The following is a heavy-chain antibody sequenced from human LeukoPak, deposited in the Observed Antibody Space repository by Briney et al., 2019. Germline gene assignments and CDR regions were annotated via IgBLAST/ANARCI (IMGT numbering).Heavy chain of an antibody. Sequence: ASVKVSCKASGYTFTNCGISWVRQAPGQRPEWMGWISTYNGNTNYAQNLQDRVTLTTDTSTTTVYMELRSLRSDDTAVYYCARDKDEDYDTSGMFQYWGQGTLVTVSS. CDR1: GYTFTNCG. V-gene: IGHV1-18*04. J-gene: IGHJ1*01. CDR2: ISTYNGNT. CDR3: ARDKDEDYDTSGMFQY. D-gene: IGHD3-22*01.